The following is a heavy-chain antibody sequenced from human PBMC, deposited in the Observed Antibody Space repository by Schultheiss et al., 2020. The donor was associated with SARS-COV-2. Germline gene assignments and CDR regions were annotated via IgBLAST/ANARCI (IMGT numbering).Heavy chain of an antibody. Sequence: GSLRLSCAVYGGSFSGYYWSWIRQPAGKGLEWIGRIYTSGSTNYNPSLKSRVTMSVDTSKNQFSLKLSSVTAADTAVYYCARGGRIAAAGYYYYGMDVWGQGTTVTVSS. V-gene: IGHV4-59*10. J-gene: IGHJ6*02. CDR2: IYTSGST. CDR1: GGSFSGYY. D-gene: IGHD6-13*01. CDR3: ARGGRIAAAGYYYYGMDV.